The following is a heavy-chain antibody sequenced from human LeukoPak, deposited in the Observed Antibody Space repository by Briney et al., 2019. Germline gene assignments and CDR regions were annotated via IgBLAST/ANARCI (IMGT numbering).Heavy chain of an antibody. J-gene: IGHJ5*02. CDR2: IYYGGST. D-gene: IGHD2-15*01. CDR1: GVSISSYY. CDR3: ARALGYCSGGSCTRGYNWFDP. V-gene: IGHV4-39*01. Sequence: SETLSLTCTVSGVSISSYYWGWIRQPPGKGLEWIGSIYYGGSTYYNPSLKSRVTISVDTSMNQFSLKLSFVTTADTAVYYCARALGYCSGGSCTRGYNWFDPWGQGTLVTVPS.